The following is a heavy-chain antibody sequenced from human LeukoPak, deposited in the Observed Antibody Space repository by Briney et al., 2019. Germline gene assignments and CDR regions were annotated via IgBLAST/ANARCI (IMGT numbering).Heavy chain of an antibody. CDR1: GFTFSSYE. CDR2: ISSSGSTI. V-gene: IGHV3-48*03. J-gene: IGHJ4*02. Sequence: GGSLRLSCAASGFTFSSYEMNWVRQAPGKGLEWVSYISSSGSTIYYADSVKGRFTISRDNAKNSLYLQMNSLRAEDTAVYYCASIAAAGTFGYWGQGTLVTVSS. D-gene: IGHD6-13*01. CDR3: ASIAAAGTFGY.